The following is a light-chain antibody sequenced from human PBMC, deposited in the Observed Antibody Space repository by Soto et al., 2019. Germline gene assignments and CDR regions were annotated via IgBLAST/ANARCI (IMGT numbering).Light chain of an antibody. J-gene: IGLJ3*02. CDR2: EVR. CDR3: SSATSISTVV. V-gene: IGLV2-14*01. Sequence: QSALTQPASASGSPGQSITISCTGTSNDVGGFNYVSWYQQHPGKAPKLMIYEVRNRPSGVANRFSGSKSGNTASLTISGLQAEDEADYYCSSATSISTVVFGGGTKLTVL. CDR1: SNDVGGFNY.